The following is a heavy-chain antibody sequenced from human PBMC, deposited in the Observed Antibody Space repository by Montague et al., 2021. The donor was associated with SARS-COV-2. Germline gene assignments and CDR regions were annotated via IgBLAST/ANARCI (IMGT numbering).Heavy chain of an antibody. Sequence: SETLSLTCAVSGGSIRNYYWSWIRQPPGRGLEWIAYIYDSGNVDYNPSLKSLVTILVDTSKNQFSLKLSSVTAADTAVYYCAAQTDYYYYSLDVWGQGTTATVS. CDR1: GGSIRNYY. CDR2: IYDSGNV. J-gene: IGHJ6*02. CDR3: AAQTDYYYYSLDV. V-gene: IGHV4-59*08.